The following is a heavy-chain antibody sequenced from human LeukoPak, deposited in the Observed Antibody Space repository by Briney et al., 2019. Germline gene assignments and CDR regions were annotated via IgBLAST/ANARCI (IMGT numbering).Heavy chain of an antibody. CDR2: INPSNGNT. CDR3: ATGGTYSSFDH. CDR1: GYTFTSYY. D-gene: IGHD4-11*01. V-gene: IGHV1-18*04. Sequence: ASAKVSCKASGYTFTSYYMHWVRQAPGQGLEWMAWINPSNGNTKDARNLQGRVTMTTDTSTNTAYMELRNLRSSDTAVYYCATGGTYSSFDHWGQGTLVTVSS. J-gene: IGHJ4*02.